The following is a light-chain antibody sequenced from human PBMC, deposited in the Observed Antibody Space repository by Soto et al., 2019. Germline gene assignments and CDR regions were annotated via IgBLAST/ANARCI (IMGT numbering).Light chain of an antibody. CDR3: HQYGSSPRT. J-gene: IGKJ1*01. Sequence: EIVLTQSPGTLYLSPGERATLSCRASQSVSSSYLAWYQQKPGQAHRLLIYGASSRATGIPDRFSGSGSGTDFTLTISRLEPEDFAVYSCHQYGSSPRTFGQGTKVEI. CDR2: GAS. CDR1: QSVSSSY. V-gene: IGKV3-20*01.